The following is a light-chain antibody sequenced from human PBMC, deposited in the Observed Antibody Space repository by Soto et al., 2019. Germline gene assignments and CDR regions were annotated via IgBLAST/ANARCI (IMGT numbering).Light chain of an antibody. Sequence: DIQMTRSPSSLSASVGDRVTITCRASQSISNFLNWYQQKPGKAPKLVIYAVSNLESGVPSRFSGSGSGTEFTLTISSLQPEDFATYSCQQSYGTPKTFGQGTKVEVK. CDR2: AVS. CDR1: QSISNF. J-gene: IGKJ1*01. CDR3: QQSYGTPKT. V-gene: IGKV1-39*01.